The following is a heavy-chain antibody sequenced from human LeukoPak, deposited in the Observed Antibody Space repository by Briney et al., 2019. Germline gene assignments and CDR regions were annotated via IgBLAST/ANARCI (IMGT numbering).Heavy chain of an antibody. CDR3: ARGSGWYPH. J-gene: IGHJ1*01. V-gene: IGHV4-59*02. CDR2: VSYSGDT. D-gene: IGHD6-19*01. Sequence: SETLSLTCSVSGGSVGSNYWSWVRQPPGKGLEWIGYVSYSGDTKYNPSLKSRLSMSVDTSKNQCSLMLTSVTAADTAVYYCARGSGWYPHWGQGTLVTVSS. CDR1: GGSVGSNY.